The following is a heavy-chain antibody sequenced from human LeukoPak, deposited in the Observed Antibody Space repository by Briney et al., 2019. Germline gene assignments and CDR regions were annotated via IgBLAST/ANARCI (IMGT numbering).Heavy chain of an antibody. D-gene: IGHD6-13*01. V-gene: IGHV3-23*01. CDR2: ISGSGGST. CDR3: SEARGCSSHYYYYGMDV. J-gene: IGHJ6*02. Sequence: GGSLRLSCAASGFTFSIYAMSWVRQAPGKGLEWVSTISGSGGSTYNADSVKGRFTISRANSKNTVYLQMNSLRAEDTAKFFCSEARGCSSHYYYYGMDVWGQGTTVTVSS. CDR1: GFTFSIYA.